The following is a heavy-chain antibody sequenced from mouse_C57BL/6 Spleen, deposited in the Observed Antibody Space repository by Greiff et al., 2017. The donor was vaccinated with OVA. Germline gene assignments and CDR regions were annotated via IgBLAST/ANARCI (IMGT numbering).Heavy chain of an antibody. D-gene: IGHD1-1*01. CDR2: IDPNSGGT. CDR3: ARHYHYYGSSDVSYAMDY. Sequence: QVQLKQPGAELVKPGASVKLSCKASGYTFTSYWMHWVKQRPGRGLEWIGRIDPNSGGTKYNEKFKSKATLTVDKPSSTAYMQLSSLTSEDSAVYYCARHYHYYGSSDVSYAMDYWGQGTAVTVSS. J-gene: IGHJ4*01. V-gene: IGHV1-72*01. CDR1: GYTFTSYW.